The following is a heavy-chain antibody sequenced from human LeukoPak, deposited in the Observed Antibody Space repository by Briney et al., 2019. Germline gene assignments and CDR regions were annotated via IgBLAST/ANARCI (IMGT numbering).Heavy chain of an antibody. J-gene: IGHJ3*02. V-gene: IGHV3-21*01. CDR2: ISSSSSYI. CDR1: GFTFSSYS. Sequence: GGSLRLSCAASGFTFSSYSMNWVRQAPGKGLEWVSSISSSSSYIYYADSVKGRFTISRDNAKNSLYLQMDSLRAEDTAVYYCARCYQLTDEGPDAFDIWGQGTMVTVSS. CDR3: ARCYQLTDEGPDAFDI. D-gene: IGHD2-2*01.